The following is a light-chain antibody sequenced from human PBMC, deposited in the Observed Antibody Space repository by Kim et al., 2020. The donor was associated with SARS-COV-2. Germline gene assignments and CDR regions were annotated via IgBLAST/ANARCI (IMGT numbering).Light chain of an antibody. CDR2: DGS. CDR3: SSYTGSNTLI. V-gene: IGLV2-8*01. Sequence: GQSVTISCTGTNSDIGRYNYVSWYQNHPGRAPKLMIYDGSRRPSGVPDRFSGSKSGNTAALTVSGLQAEDEADYYCSSYTGSNTLIFGGGTQLTVL. J-gene: IGLJ2*01. CDR1: NSDIGRYNY.